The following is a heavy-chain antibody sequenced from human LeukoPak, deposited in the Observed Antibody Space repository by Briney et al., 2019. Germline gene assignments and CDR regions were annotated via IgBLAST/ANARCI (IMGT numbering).Heavy chain of an antibody. J-gene: IGHJ4*02. CDR2: INGIGGST. V-gene: IGHV3-23*01. CDR1: GFTFSNYA. D-gene: IGHD5-12*01. CDR3: AKALGYSGYDFPDY. Sequence: GGSLRLSCAASGFTFSNYAMNWVRQAPGKGLEWVSAINGIGGSTYYADSMKGRFTISRDNSKNTLYLQMNSLRAEDTALYYCAKALGYSGYDFPDYWGQGTLVTVSS.